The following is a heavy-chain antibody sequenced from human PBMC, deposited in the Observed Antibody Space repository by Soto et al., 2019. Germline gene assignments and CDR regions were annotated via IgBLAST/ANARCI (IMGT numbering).Heavy chain of an antibody. CDR1: GYTFTSYD. Sequence: QVQLVQSGAEEKKPGASVKVSCKASGYTFTSYDMHWVRQAPGQRLEWMGWINAGNGNTKYSQKFQGRVTITRDTSASTAYMELSSLRSEDTAVYYCARDKITGIPDYWGQGTLVTVSS. CDR2: INAGNGNT. J-gene: IGHJ4*02. D-gene: IGHD1-20*01. CDR3: ARDKITGIPDY. V-gene: IGHV1-3*05.